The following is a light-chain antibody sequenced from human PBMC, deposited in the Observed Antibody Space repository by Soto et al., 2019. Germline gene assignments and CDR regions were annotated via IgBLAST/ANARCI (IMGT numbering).Light chain of an antibody. Sequence: VVLTQSPATLSLSPGERATLSCRTSLSVSVYLDWYQQRPGQAPRLLIYGASSRATGVPDRFRGSGSGTDFTLTISRLEPEDFAVYYCQHYGGSPAWTFGQGTKVDI. J-gene: IGKJ1*01. V-gene: IGKV3-20*01. CDR2: GAS. CDR3: QHYGGSPAWT. CDR1: LSVSVY.